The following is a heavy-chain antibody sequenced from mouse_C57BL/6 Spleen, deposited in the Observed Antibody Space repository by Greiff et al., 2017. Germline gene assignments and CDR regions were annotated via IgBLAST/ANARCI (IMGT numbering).Heavy chain of an antibody. J-gene: IGHJ1*03. CDR1: GFTFSDYY. D-gene: IGHD1-1*01. CDR3: AREGYGSSSWYFDV. Sequence: EVKVVESEGGLVQPGSSMKLSCTASGFTFSDYYMAWVRQVPEKGLEWVANINYDGSSTYYLDSLKSRFILSRDNAKNILYLQMSSLKSADTATYYCAREGYGSSSWYFDVWGTGTTVTVSS. CDR2: INYDGSST. V-gene: IGHV5-16*01.